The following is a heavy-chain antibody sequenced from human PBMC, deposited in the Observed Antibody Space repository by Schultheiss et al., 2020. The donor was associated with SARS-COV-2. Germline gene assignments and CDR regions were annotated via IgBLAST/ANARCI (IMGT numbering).Heavy chain of an antibody. CDR2: ISYDGSNK. V-gene: IGHV3-33*05. J-gene: IGHJ3*02. CDR1: GFTFSSYG. D-gene: IGHD5-18*01. CDR3: AISVGYSYGLLGAFDI. Sequence: GGSLRLSCAASGFTFSSYGMHWVRQAPGKGLEWVAVISYDGSNKYYADSVKGRFTISRDNSKNTLYLQMNSLRAEDTAVYYCAISVGYSYGLLGAFDIWGQGTMVTVSS.